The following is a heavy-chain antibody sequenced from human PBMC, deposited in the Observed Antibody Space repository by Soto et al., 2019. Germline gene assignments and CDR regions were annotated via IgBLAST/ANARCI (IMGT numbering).Heavy chain of an antibody. D-gene: IGHD4-17*01. CDR1: GFTFSSYA. Sequence: QVQLVESGGGVVQPGRSLRLSCAASGFTFSSYAMHWVRQAPGKGLEWVAVISYDGSNKYYADSVKGRFTISRDNSKNTLYLQMNILRAEDTAVYYCARDPTTSYGDYTFDIWGQGTMVTVSS. J-gene: IGHJ3*02. CDR2: ISYDGSNK. CDR3: ARDPTTSYGDYTFDI. V-gene: IGHV3-30-3*01.